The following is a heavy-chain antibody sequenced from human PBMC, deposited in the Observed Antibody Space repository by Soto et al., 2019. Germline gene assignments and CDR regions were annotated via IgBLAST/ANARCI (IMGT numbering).Heavy chain of an antibody. D-gene: IGHD3-10*01. CDR1: GGSITSYY. CDR3: ARGGASGATTNY. Sequence: QVQLQESGPGLVKPSETLSLTCTVSGGSITSYYWSWLRQPPGKGLEWIGNIYYSGVTDYNPSLESRVTMSVDTSRERFSLKLSSVTAADTAIYHCARGGASGATTNYWGRGTLVTVSS. J-gene: IGHJ4*02. V-gene: IGHV4-59*01. CDR2: IYYSGVT.